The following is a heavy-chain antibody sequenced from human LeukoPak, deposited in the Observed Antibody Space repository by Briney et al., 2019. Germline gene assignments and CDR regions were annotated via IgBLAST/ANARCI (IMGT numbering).Heavy chain of an antibody. J-gene: IGHJ4*02. Sequence: GGSLRLSCSDSGFTFSAYFMNWVRQAPGKGLEYVSSISSNEYDTYYADSVKGRFTISRDNSKNTLNLQMNSLRAEDTAVYYCASRPRDAAALDYWGQGTLVTVSS. CDR1: GFTFSAYF. V-gene: IGHV3-64*04. CDR3: ASRPRDAAALDY. D-gene: IGHD6-13*01. CDR2: ISSNEYDT.